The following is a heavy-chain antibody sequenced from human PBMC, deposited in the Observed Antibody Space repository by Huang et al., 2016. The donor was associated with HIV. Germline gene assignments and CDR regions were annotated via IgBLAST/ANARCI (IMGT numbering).Heavy chain of an antibody. V-gene: IGHV5-51*01. CDR1: ENNFNTYW. Sequence: AEVKKPGESLKISCKGSENNFNTYWIGWVRQMPGKGLEWRGTIHPGDSAPRYSPSCRGQVTFSADKAINTAYLQWTYLTASDTAMYYCARWMSSGSYYYFDFWGQGTLVTVSS. J-gene: IGHJ4*02. CDR2: IHPGDSAP. CDR3: ARWMSSGSYYYFDF. D-gene: IGHD1-26*01.